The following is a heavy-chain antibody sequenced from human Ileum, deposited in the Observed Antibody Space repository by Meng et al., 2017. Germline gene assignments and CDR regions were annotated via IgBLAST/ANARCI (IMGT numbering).Heavy chain of an antibody. CDR1: GGSVSSSGYQ. Sequence: QVPLQEPGPGLVRPSETLSLICAVSGGSVSSSGYQWGWIRQPPGKGLEWIGYASTNYNPSLKSRVTISVDTSKNQFSLKLTSVTAADTAVYYCARDHWGSLDYWGQGVLVTVSS. D-gene: IGHD7-27*01. V-gene: IGHV4-61*08. CDR2: AST. CDR3: ARDHWGSLDY. J-gene: IGHJ4*02.